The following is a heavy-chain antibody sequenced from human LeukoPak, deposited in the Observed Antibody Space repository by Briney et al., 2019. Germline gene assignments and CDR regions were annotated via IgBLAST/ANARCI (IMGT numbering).Heavy chain of an antibody. J-gene: IGHJ6*02. V-gene: IGHV3-48*01. Sequence: GGSLRLSCAASGFTFSSYSMNWVRQAPGKGLEWVSYISSSSSTIYYADSVKGRFTISRDNSKNTLYLQMNSLRAEDTAVYYCAKGASLVVIPYGMDVWGQGTTVTVSS. D-gene: IGHD3-22*01. CDR3: AKGASLVVIPYGMDV. CDR1: GFTFSSYS. CDR2: ISSSSSTI.